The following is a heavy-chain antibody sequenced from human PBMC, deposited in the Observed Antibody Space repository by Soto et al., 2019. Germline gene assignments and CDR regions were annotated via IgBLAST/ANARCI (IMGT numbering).Heavy chain of an antibody. D-gene: IGHD1-26*01. V-gene: IGHV3-30*03. CDR3: ARYSGKYQGPIDY. Sequence: QVQLVESGGGVVQPGRSLRLSCAASGFTFSHYGIHWVRQAPGKGLEWLAVISYDGSNKHYADSVKGRFTVSRDNSKNTLYLQRNSLRSEDTAVYFCARYSGKYQGPIDYWGQGTLVTGSS. J-gene: IGHJ4*02. CDR2: ISYDGSNK. CDR1: GFTFSHYG.